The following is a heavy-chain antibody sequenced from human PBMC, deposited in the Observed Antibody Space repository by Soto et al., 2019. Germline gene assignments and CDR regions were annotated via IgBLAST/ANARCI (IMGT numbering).Heavy chain of an antibody. CDR2: INHSGST. CDR3: ARKAAYGSGREVNWFDP. D-gene: IGHD3-10*01. CDR1: GGSFSGYY. J-gene: IGHJ5*02. Sequence: QVQLQQWGAGLLKPSETLSLTCAVYGGSFSGYYWSWIRQPPGKGLEWIGEINHSGSTNYNPSLKSRVTISVDTSKNQFSRKLSSVTAADTAVYYCARKAAYGSGREVNWFDPWGQGTLVTVSS. V-gene: IGHV4-34*01.